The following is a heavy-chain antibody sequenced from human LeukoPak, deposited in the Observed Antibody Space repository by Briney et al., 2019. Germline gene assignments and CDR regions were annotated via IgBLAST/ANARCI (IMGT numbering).Heavy chain of an antibody. Sequence: GASVTVSCKTSGGTFSSYAISLVRQAPGQGLEWMGGIIPIFGTANYAQKFQGRVTITADESTSTAYMELSSLRSEDTAVYYCARVVRGSAFDIWGQGTMVTVSS. D-gene: IGHD2-2*01. J-gene: IGHJ3*02. CDR1: GGTFSSYA. CDR3: ARVVRGSAFDI. CDR2: IIPIFGTA. V-gene: IGHV1-69*13.